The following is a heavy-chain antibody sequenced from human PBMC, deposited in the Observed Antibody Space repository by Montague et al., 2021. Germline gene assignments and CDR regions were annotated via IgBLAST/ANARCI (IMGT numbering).Heavy chain of an antibody. CDR3: AKQDYFVSGTSYKGVDP. D-gene: IGHD3-10*01. Sequence: SETLSLTCTVSSGSIFHAHWSWVRQPPGQGLEWLGPMFYGGATSNNPSLKRRVTMSIDTSTNQFSLKLSVVTAADTAVYYCAKQDYFVSGTSYKGVDPWGQGSLVTVSS. CDR2: MFYGGAT. CDR1: SGSIFHAH. V-gene: IGHV4-59*08. J-gene: IGHJ5*02.